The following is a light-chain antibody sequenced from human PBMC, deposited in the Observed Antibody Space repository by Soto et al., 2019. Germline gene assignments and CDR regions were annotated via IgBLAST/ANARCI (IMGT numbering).Light chain of an antibody. V-gene: IGKV1-39*01. CDR3: QQNYSTPWT. CDR1: QSISTY. Sequence: DIQLNQSPSSLSASLGDRITITCRASQSISTYLNWYQQKPGKAPKLLIYAASSLQSGVPSRFSGSGSETDFTLTISSLQPEDFATYSCQQNYSTPWTFGQGTKVDI. CDR2: AAS. J-gene: IGKJ1*01.